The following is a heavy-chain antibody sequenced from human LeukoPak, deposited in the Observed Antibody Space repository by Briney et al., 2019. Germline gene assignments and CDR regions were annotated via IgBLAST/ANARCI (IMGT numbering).Heavy chain of an antibody. V-gene: IGHV1-69*05. CDR3: ARGDYGSGSYYFDY. CDR2: IIPIFGTA. D-gene: IGHD3-10*01. J-gene: IGHJ4*02. CDR1: GYTFTSYA. Sequence: ASVKVSCKASGYTFTSYAISWVRQAPGQGLEWMGGIIPIFGTANYAQKFQGRVTITTDESTSTAYMELSSLRSEDTAVYYCARGDYGSGSYYFDYWGQGTLVTVSS.